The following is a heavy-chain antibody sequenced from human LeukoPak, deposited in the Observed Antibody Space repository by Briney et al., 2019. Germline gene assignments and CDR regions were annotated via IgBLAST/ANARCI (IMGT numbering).Heavy chain of an antibody. D-gene: IGHD3-10*01. CDR2: FNPEDGET. Sequence: ASVKVSCTVSGYTLTELSMHWVRQAPGKGLEWMGGFNPEDGETIYAQKFQGRVTMTEDTSTDTAYMELSSLRSEDTAVYYCATDSYGSRLGYYGMDVWGQGTTVTVSS. J-gene: IGHJ6*02. V-gene: IGHV1-24*01. CDR1: GYTLTELS. CDR3: ATDSYGSRLGYYGMDV.